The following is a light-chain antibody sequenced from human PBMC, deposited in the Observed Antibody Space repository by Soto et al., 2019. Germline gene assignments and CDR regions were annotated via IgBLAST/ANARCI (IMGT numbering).Light chain of an antibody. Sequence: QSVLTQSPSASASLGASVKLTCTLSSGHNNYAIAWHQQQPERGPRYLMKLNNDGSHSKGDGIPDRFSGSSSGAERYLTISRLQSEDEADYYCQTWGTGIQVFGGGTQLTVL. V-gene: IGLV4-69*01. CDR1: SGHNNYA. CDR2: LNNDGSH. J-gene: IGLJ2*01. CDR3: QTWGTGIQV.